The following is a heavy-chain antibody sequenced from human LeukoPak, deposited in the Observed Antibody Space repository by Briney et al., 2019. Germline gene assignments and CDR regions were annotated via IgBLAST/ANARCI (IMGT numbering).Heavy chain of an antibody. Sequence: SETLSLTCTVSGGSISSSSYYWGWRRQPRGGGVEGVGSIYYSGSTYYNPSHKRLIIISVDTTKNQFSLKESSMAAADAAFYYGATRYDFWSGTYLFDYWGQATLVAVSS. D-gene: IGHD3-3*01. CDR2: IYYSGST. CDR3: ATRYDFWSGTYLFDY. CDR1: GGSISSSSYY. J-gene: IGHJ4*02. V-gene: IGHV4-39*07.